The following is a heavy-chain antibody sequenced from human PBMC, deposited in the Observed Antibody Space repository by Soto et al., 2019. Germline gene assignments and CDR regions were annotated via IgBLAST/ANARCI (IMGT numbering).Heavy chain of an antibody. Sequence: QVTLKESGPVLVKPTETLTLTCTVSGFFLTNARVGVTWIRQPPGKALEWLAHIFSHDGKSYSTFLRSRLTISKYTSKSQVVLTMTHMDPVDTATYYCTRMSRDVFFESGSYFDYCGQGFLVTVSS. J-gene: IGHJ4*02. V-gene: IGHV2-26*01. CDR1: GFFLTNARVG. CDR3: TRMSRDVFFESGSYFDY. CDR2: IFSHDGK. D-gene: IGHD3-3*01.